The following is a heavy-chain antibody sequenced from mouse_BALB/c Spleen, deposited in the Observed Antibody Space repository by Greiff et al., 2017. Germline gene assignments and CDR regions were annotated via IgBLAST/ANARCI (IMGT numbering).Heavy chain of an antibody. J-gene: IGHJ2*01. Sequence: EVQGVESGGGLVKPGGSLKLSCAASGFTFSSYAMSWVRQSPEKRLEWVAEISSGGSYTYYPDTVTGRFTISRDNAKNTLYLEMSSLRSEDTAMYYCARGRTGVFDYWGQGTTLTVSS. V-gene: IGHV5-9-4*01. CDR2: ISSGGSYT. D-gene: IGHD4-1*01. CDR3: ARGRTGVFDY. CDR1: GFTFSSYA.